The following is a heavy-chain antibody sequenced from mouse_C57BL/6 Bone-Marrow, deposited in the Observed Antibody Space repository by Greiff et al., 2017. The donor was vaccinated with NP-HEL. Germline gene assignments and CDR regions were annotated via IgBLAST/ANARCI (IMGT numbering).Heavy chain of an antibody. CDR1: GFTFSSYA. CDR3: TRDRVWIAY. J-gene: IGHJ3*01. V-gene: IGHV5-9-1*02. Sequence: EVKLVESGEGLVKPGGSLKLSCAASGFTFSSYAMSWVRQTPEKRLEWVAYISSGGDYIYYADTVKGRFTITRDNARNTLYLQMSSLKSEDTAMYYCTRDRVWIAYWGQGTLVTVSA. D-gene: IGHD3-1*01. CDR2: ISSGGDYI.